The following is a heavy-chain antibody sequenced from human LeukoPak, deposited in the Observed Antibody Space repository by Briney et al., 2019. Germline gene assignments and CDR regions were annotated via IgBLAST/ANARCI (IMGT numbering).Heavy chain of an antibody. CDR2: INPSGGST. V-gene: IGHV1-46*01. Sequence: ASVKVSCKASGYTFTSYYMHWVRQAPRQGLEWMGIINPSGGSTSYAQKFQGRVTMTRDTSTSTVYMELSSLRSEDTAVYYCARARYGSGSYYLPGTPEFDYWGQGTLVTVSS. D-gene: IGHD3-10*01. CDR3: ARARYGSGSYYLPGTPEFDY. CDR1: GYTFTSYY. J-gene: IGHJ4*02.